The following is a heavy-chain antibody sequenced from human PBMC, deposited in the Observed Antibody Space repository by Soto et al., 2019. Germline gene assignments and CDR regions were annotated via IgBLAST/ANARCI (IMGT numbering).Heavy chain of an antibody. Sequence: PGGSLRLSCAASGFTFSSYGMSWVRQAPGKGLEWVSSISGGGGSTYYADSVKGRFTISRDNSKNTLYLQVSSRRAEDTAVYYCANRNDYGSGSYFPFDHWGQGPLVTVSS. CDR1: GFTFSSYG. CDR2: ISGGGGST. V-gene: IGHV3-23*01. J-gene: IGHJ4*02. D-gene: IGHD3-10*01. CDR3: ANRNDYGSGSYFPFDH.